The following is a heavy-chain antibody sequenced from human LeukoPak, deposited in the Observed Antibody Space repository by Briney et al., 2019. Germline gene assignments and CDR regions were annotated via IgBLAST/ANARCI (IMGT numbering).Heavy chain of an antibody. D-gene: IGHD3-3*01. CDR3: ASRKDFWSGRYYYYYMDV. Sequence: SETLSLTCAGYGGSFSGYYWSWIRQPPGKGLEWIGEINHSGSTNYNPSLKSRVTISVDTSKNQFSLKLSSVTAADTAVYYCASRKDFWSGRYYYYYMDVWGKGTTVTVSS. CDR1: GGSFSGYY. CDR2: INHSGST. J-gene: IGHJ6*03. V-gene: IGHV4-34*01.